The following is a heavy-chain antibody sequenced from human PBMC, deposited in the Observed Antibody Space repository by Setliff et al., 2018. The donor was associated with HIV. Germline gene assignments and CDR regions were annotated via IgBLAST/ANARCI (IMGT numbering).Heavy chain of an antibody. CDR2: IYYSGDS. CDR3: ARAKYYYDTSAYYGSRDWYFDL. D-gene: IGHD3-22*01. J-gene: IGHJ2*01. V-gene: IGHV4-39*07. CDR1: GGSISSSSYY. Sequence: LSLTCTVSGGSISSSSYYWDWIRQPPGKGLEWIATIYYSGDSHYNPSLKSHVAISVDTSKNQFSLKLNSVTAADTAVYYCARAKYYYDTSAYYGSRDWYFDLWGRGTLVTVSS.